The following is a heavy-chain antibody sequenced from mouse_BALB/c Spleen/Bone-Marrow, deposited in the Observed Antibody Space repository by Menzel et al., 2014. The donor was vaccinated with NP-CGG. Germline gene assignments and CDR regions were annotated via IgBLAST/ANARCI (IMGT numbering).Heavy chain of an antibody. CDR1: GYAFSSSW. V-gene: IGHV1-82*01. CDR2: IYPGDGDT. D-gene: IGHD1-1*01. J-gene: IGHJ3*01. CDR3: ARTYGSSYFVY. Sequence: QVQLKQSGPELVKPGASVKISCRASGYAFSSSWMNWVKQRPGQGLEWIGRIYPGDGDTNYNGKFKGKATLTADKSSSTAYMQLSSLTSVDSAVYFCARTYGSSYFVYWGQGTLVTVPA.